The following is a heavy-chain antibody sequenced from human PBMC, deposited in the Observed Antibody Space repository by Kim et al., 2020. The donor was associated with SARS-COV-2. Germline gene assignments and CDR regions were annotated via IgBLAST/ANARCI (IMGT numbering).Heavy chain of an antibody. V-gene: IGHV5-51*01. D-gene: IGHD3-16*01. CDR2: ISPGDTDT. CDR3: ARTMGRAFDI. CDR1: GCSLTSYC. Sequence: GESLKISCKGSGCSLTSYCRGWVWALPGPGLAWMGIISPGDTDTRYSPSFQGQVTISADKSISTAYLQRSSLKASDTAMYYCARTMGRAFDIWGQGTMVTVSS. J-gene: IGHJ3*02.